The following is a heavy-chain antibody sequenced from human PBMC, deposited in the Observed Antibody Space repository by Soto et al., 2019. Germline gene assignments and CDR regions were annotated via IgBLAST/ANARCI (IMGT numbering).Heavy chain of an antibody. V-gene: IGHV4-34*01. J-gene: IGHJ5*01. CDR3: ARGINGTHAYNWFDS. Sequence: PSETLSLTCAVYGGSFSGYYWSWIRQPPGKGLEWIGEINHSGSTNYNPSLKSRVTISVDTSKNQFSLKLSSVTAADTAVYYCARGINGTHAYNWFDSWGQGTLVTVSS. CDR2: INHSGST. CDR1: GGSFSGYY. D-gene: IGHD1-20*01.